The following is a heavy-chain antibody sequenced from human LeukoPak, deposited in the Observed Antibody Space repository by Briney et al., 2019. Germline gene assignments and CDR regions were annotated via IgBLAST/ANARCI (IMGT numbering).Heavy chain of an antibody. Sequence: ASVKVSCKASGYTFTSYGISWVRQAPGQGLEWMGWISAYNGNTNYAQKLQGRVTMTTDTSTSTAYMELRSLRSDDAAVYYCARGEGGIAAVENWFDPWGQGTLVTVSS. CDR3: ARGEGGIAAVENWFDP. V-gene: IGHV1-18*01. D-gene: IGHD6-13*01. CDR2: ISAYNGNT. J-gene: IGHJ5*02. CDR1: GYTFTSYG.